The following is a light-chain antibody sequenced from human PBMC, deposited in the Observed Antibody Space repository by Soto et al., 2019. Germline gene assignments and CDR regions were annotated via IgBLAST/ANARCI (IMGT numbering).Light chain of an antibody. CDR3: HQRQYWPPIT. CDR2: DAS. Sequence: EIVLTQSPVTLSLSPGERATLSCRASQSVSSSYLAWYQQKPGQAPRLLISDASNRATGIPARFSGSGSGTDFTLTISSLEPEDFAVYYCHQRQYWPPITFGQGTRLEIK. CDR1: QSVSSSY. V-gene: IGKV3-11*01. J-gene: IGKJ5*01.